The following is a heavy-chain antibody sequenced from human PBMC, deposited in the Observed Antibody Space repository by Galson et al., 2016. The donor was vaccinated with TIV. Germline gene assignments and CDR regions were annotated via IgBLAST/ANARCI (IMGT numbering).Heavy chain of an antibody. Sequence: SCKASGYTFTSYYMHWVRQAPGQGLEWMGIINPSGGSTTYAQKFQGRVTMTRDMSTTTVHMELSSLRSEDTAVHYCARDGYRFGNYFDFWGQGTLV. D-gene: IGHD5-12*01. J-gene: IGHJ4*02. CDR2: INPSGGST. CDR3: ARDGYRFGNYFDF. V-gene: IGHV1-46*01. CDR1: GYTFTSYY.